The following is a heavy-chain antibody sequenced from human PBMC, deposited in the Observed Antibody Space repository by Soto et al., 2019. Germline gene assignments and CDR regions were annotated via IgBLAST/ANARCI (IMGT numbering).Heavy chain of an antibody. CDR2: ISYDGSNK. V-gene: IGHV3-30*18. CDR1: GFTFSSYG. CDR3: AKVPRGYSYGLFDC. J-gene: IGHJ4*02. Sequence: PGGSLRLSCAASGFTFSSYGMHWVRQAPGKGLEWVAVISYDGSNKYYADSVKGRFTISRDNSKNTLYLQMNSLRAEDTAVYYCAKVPRGYSYGLFDCWGQGTLVTVSS. D-gene: IGHD5-18*01.